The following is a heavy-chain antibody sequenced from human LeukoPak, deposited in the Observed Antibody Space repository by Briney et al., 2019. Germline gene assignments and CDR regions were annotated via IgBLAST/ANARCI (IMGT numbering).Heavy chain of an antibody. CDR2: LSGSGGGT. CDR3: AKRGVVIRVFLVGFHKEAYYFDS. Sequence: GGSLRLSCAVSGITLSNYGMSWVRQAPGKGLEWVAGLSGSGGGTKYADSVQGRLTISRDNPKNTLYLQMNSLRDEETAVYFCAKRGVVIRVFLVGFHKEAYYFDSWGQGALVTVSS. CDR1: GITLSNYG. V-gene: IGHV3-23*01. J-gene: IGHJ4*02. D-gene: IGHD3-10*01.